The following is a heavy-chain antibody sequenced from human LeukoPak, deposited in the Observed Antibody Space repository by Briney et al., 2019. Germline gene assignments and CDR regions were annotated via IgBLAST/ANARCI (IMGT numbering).Heavy chain of an antibody. CDR1: GYSISSGYY. J-gene: IGHJ5*02. CDR3: ARVSVQEETLPYLDP. CDR2: IYHSGST. Sequence: ASETLSLTCAVSGYSISSGYYWGWIRQPPGKGLEWIGSIYHSGSTYYNPSLKSRVTISVDTSRNQFSLKLSSVTAADTAVYYCARVSVQEETLPYLDPWGQGTLVSVSS. V-gene: IGHV4-38-2*01. D-gene: IGHD5-24*01.